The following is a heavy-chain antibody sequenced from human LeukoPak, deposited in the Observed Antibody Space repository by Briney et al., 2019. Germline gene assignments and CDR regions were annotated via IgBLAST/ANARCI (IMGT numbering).Heavy chain of an antibody. D-gene: IGHD3-22*01. CDR3: ARADSSGYFPADY. CDR2: EN. V-gene: IGHV4-30-2*01. Sequence: PSQTLSLTCTVSGASVSSGPYYWSWIRQPPGEGLEWIGWENNYNVSLKSRVIISVDRPKDQFYLTFISVTAADTAVYFCARADSSGYFPADYWGQGTLVTVSS. J-gene: IGHJ4*02. CDR1: GASVSSGPYY.